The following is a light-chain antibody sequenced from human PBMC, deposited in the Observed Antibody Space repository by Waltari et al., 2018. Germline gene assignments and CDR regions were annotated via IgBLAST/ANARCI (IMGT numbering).Light chain of an antibody. CDR2: LGS. V-gene: IGKV2-28*01. Sequence: IVFTQSPLPLPVTPGEPASLSCRSSQRLLHRNGYHYLDWYLQKPGHSPQLLIYLGSNRDSGVPDRFSGSGSGTDITLKISRVEAEDVGVYYCMQALQTPNTFGQGTKLEIK. J-gene: IGKJ2*01. CDR3: MQALQTPNT. CDR1: QRLLHRNGYHY.